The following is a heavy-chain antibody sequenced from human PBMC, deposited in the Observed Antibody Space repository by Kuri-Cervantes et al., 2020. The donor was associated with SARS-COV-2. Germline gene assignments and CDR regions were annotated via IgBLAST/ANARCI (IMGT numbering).Heavy chain of an antibody. CDR2: INPDDCDT. J-gene: IGHJ6*02. Sequence: KDSCKGSGYYFTNSWYGWVRQKPGKGLEWMGIINPDDCDTRYSPSFQDQVTISSDKSFTNAYLQWSSLMASETAIYYCARGLEYSNSTNVYRGRYYYYYGMDVWGQGTTVTVSS. D-gene: IGHD2/OR15-2a*01. V-gene: IGHV5-51*01. CDR1: GYYFTNSW. CDR3: ARGLEYSNSTNVYRGRYYYYYGMDV.